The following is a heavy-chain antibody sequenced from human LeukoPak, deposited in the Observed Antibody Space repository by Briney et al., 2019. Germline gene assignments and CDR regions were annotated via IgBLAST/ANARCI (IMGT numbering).Heavy chain of an antibody. CDR2: IYTSGST. V-gene: IGHV4-61*02. CDR3: ARDFEGFGY. J-gene: IGHJ4*02. Sequence: SETLSLTCTVSGGSISSGSYYWSWIRQPAGKGLEWIGRIYTSGSTNYNPSLKSRVTISVDTSKNQFSLKLSSVTAADTAVYYCARDFEGFGYWGQGTLVTVSS. CDR1: GGSISSGSYY.